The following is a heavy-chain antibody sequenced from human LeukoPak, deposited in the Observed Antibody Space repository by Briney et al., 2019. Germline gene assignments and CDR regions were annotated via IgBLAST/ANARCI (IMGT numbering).Heavy chain of an antibody. CDR1: GYNFIGYF. CDR2: INPNTGDT. CDR3: APSLNGAAHDKVFDI. J-gene: IGHJ3*02. V-gene: IGHV1-2*02. D-gene: IGHD3-22*01. Sequence: ASVKVSCKASGYNFIGYFMHWVRQAPGQGLEWMGWINPNTGDTDYAQRFQGRVTMTRDTSITTAYVEVSRLTSDDTAVYYCAPSLNGAAHDKVFDIGGKGTMVTVSS.